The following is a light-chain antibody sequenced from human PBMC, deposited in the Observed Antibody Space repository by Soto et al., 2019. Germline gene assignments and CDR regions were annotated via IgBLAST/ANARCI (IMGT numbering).Light chain of an antibody. J-gene: IGLJ2*01. V-gene: IGLV2-8*01. CDR3: SSYAGSNNLL. CDR1: SSDVGGYNY. Sequence: QSALTQPSSASGSPGQSVTISCTGTSSDVGGYNYVSWYQHHPGKAPKLMIFEVSKRPSGVPDRFSGSKSGNTASLTVSGLQAEDEADYYCSSYAGSNNLLFGGGTKLTVL. CDR2: EVS.